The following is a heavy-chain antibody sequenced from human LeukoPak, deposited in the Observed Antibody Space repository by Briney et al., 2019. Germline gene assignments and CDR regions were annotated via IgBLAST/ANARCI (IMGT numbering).Heavy chain of an antibody. D-gene: IGHD3-22*01. CDR3: ARDSESGYYDSSGYRGGAY. Sequence: GGPLGVSCAASGLTFCSDAMSWWGQAPGMWLHWVSPISSSSSYIYYADSVKGRFTISRDNAKNSLYLQMNSLRAEDTAVYYCARDSESGYYDSSGYRGGAYWGQGTLVTVSS. CDR2: ISSSSSYI. CDR1: GLTFCSDA. V-gene: IGHV3-21*01. J-gene: IGHJ4*02.